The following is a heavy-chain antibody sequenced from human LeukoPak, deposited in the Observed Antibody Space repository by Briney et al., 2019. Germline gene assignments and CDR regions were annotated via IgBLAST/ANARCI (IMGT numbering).Heavy chain of an antibody. CDR2: IYYSGST. D-gene: IGHD6-19*01. V-gene: IGHV4-59*01. Sequence: SETLSLTCTVSGGSISSYYWSWIRQPPGKGLEWIGYIYYSGSTNYNPSLKSRVTISVDTSKNQFSLKLSSVTAADTAVYYCARSYTSSGWSFDYWGQGTLVTVSS. CDR3: ARSYTSSGWSFDY. CDR1: GGSISSYY. J-gene: IGHJ4*02.